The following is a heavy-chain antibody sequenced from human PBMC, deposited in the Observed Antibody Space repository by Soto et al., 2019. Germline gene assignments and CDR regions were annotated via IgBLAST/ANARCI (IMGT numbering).Heavy chain of an antibody. Sequence: QVHLVQSGAEVKKPGASVKVSCKGSGYDFTTYGITWVRQAPGQGLEWMAWISAHNGNTDYAQKLPGRVTETRDTSTSTAYMELRSLRSGDAAVYYCAGGRYGDYWGQGALVTVSS. CDR2: ISAHNGNT. CDR1: GYDFTTYG. V-gene: IGHV1-18*01. CDR3: AGGRYGDY. D-gene: IGHD1-1*01. J-gene: IGHJ4*02.